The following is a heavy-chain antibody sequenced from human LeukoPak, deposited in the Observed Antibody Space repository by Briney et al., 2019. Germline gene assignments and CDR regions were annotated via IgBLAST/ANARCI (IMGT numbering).Heavy chain of an antibody. Sequence: PGGSLRLSCAASGFTFSSYSMNWVRRAPGKGLEWVSSISSSSSYIYYADSVKGRFTISRDNAKNSLYLQMNSLRAEDTAVYYCASADIVVVPGDAFDIWGQGTMVTVSS. J-gene: IGHJ3*02. CDR3: ASADIVVVPGDAFDI. CDR1: GFTFSSYS. D-gene: IGHD2-2*01. V-gene: IGHV3-21*01. CDR2: ISSSSSYI.